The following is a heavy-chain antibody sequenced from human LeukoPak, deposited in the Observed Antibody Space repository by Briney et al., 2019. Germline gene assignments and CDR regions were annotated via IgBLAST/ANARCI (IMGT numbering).Heavy chain of an antibody. Sequence: SVKVSCEASGGTFSSYAISWVRQAPGQGLEWMGGIIPIFGTANYAQKFQGRVTITADKSTSTAYMELSSLRSEDTAVYYCARIDGWFGGYFDYWGQGTLVTVSS. CDR2: IIPIFGTA. V-gene: IGHV1-69*06. J-gene: IGHJ4*02. CDR1: GGTFSSYA. D-gene: IGHD3-10*01. CDR3: ARIDGWFGGYFDY.